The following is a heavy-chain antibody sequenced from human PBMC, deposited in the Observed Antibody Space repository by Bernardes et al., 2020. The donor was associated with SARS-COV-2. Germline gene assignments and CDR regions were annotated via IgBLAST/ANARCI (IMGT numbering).Heavy chain of an antibody. CDR1: GHTLTGYS. V-gene: IGHV1-2*02. D-gene: IGHD6-13*01. J-gene: IGHJ3*02. CDR3: ARGYSFDAYGI. Sequence: ASVKVSCKASGHTLTGYSIHWVRQAPGQGLEWMGWIDPSSGGTKYAQKFQGRVTMTRDTSSSTAYMELNRLRSDDTAVYYCARGYSFDAYGIWGQVTMITVSS. CDR2: IDPSSGGT.